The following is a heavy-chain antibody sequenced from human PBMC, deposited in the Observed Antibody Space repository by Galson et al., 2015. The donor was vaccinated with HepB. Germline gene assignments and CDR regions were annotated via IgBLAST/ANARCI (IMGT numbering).Heavy chain of an antibody. V-gene: IGHV1-18*01. CDR2: ISVYAGIT. Sequence: SVKVSCKASGYTFISYGISWVRQAPGQGLEWLGWISVYAGITDYAQNVQGRVTMTTDTPTRTAYMELRNLRSDDTAVYYCARFTDFGADASPHYNYGMDVWGQGTTVTVSS. D-gene: IGHD3-3*01. J-gene: IGHJ6*02. CDR1: GYTFISYG. CDR3: ARFTDFGADASPHYNYGMDV.